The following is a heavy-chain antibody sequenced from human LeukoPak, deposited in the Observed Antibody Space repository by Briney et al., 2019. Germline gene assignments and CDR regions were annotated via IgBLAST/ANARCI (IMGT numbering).Heavy chain of an antibody. Sequence: GGSLRLSCAASGFTFSSYSMNWVRQAPGKGLEWVSSISSSSYIYYADSVKGRFTISRDNSKNTLYLQMNSLRAEDTAVYYCARRAGDYSHPYDYWGQGTLVTVSS. CDR2: ISSSSYI. J-gene: IGHJ4*02. CDR3: ARRAGDYSHPYDY. D-gene: IGHD3-22*01. CDR1: GFTFSSYS. V-gene: IGHV3-21*04.